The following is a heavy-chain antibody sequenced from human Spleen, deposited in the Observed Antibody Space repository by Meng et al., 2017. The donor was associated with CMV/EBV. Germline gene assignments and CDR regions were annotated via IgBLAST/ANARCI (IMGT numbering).Heavy chain of an antibody. Sequence: GESLKISCAASGFTVTSNYMSWVRQAPGKGLEWVSTIYSADRTKYVDSVRGRFTISRDNSKNTLYLQMNSLRAEDTAVYYCAKSRDYFSMGALDIWGQGTMVTVSS. CDR2: IYSADRT. CDR3: AKSRDYFSMGALDI. D-gene: IGHD2/OR15-2a*01. J-gene: IGHJ3*02. CDR1: GFTVTSNY. V-gene: IGHV3-53*01.